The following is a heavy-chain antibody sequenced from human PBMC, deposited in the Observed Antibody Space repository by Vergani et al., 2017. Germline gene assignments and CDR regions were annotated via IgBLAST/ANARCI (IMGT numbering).Heavy chain of an antibody. D-gene: IGHD3-3*01. CDR3: TTDNYDFWSGYYYYYGMDV. CDR1: GFTFSNAW. J-gene: IGHJ6*02. Sequence: VQLVESGGGVVQPGGSLRLSCAASGFTFSNAWMSWVRQAPGKGLEWVGRIKSKTDGGTTDYAAPVKGRFTISRDDSKNTLYLQMNSLKTEDTAVYYCTTDNYDFWSGYYYYYGMDVWGQGTTVTVSS. V-gene: IGHV3-15*01. CDR2: IKSKTDGGTT.